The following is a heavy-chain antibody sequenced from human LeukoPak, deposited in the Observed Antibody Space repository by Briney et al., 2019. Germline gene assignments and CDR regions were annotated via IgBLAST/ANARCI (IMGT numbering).Heavy chain of an antibody. CDR1: GFTFRDYY. V-gene: IGHV3-11*04. Sequence: GGSLRLSCAASGFTFRDYYMTWIRQAPGKGLEWVSFTDTSGRYVYYGDSVKGRFTISRDNAKNLLFLQMNGLRAEDTALYYCARGRSITLLRGVAMSDGFDIWGQGAMVAVSS. CDR2: TDTSGRYV. D-gene: IGHD3-10*01. J-gene: IGHJ3*02. CDR3: ARGRSITLLRGVAMSDGFDI.